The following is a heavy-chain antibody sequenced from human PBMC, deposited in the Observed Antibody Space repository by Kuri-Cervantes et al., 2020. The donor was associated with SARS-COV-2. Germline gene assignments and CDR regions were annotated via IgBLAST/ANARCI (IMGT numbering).Heavy chain of an antibody. CDR3: AKDPVGGDLSLYPYYFDY. V-gene: IGHV3-48*03. Sequence: GESLKISCAASGFTFSSYEMNWVRQAPGKGLEWVSYISSSGSTIYYADSVKGRFTISRDNAKNSLYLQMNSLRAEDTAVYYCAKDPVGGDLSLYPYYFDYWGQGTQVTVSS. J-gene: IGHJ4*02. CDR2: ISSSGSTI. CDR1: GFTFSSYE. D-gene: IGHD3-16*02.